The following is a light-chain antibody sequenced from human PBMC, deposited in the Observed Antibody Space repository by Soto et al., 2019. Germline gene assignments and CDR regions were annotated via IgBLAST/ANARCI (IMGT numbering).Light chain of an antibody. V-gene: IGKV3-20*01. CDR1: QSVSSSY. CDR3: QQYCSSPAFT. Sequence: EIVLTQSPGTLSLSPGETATLSCRASQSVSSSYLAWYQQKPGQPPRLLIYGSFSRATGIPDGFSASGSGTDFTLIISRLEPEDFAVYYCQQYCSSPAFTFGPGTKVYLK. CDR2: GSF. J-gene: IGKJ3*01.